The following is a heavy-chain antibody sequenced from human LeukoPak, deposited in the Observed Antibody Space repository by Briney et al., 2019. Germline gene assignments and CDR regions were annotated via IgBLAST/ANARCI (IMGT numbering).Heavy chain of an antibody. D-gene: IGHD3-9*01. CDR1: GFTFDEFG. J-gene: IGHJ4*02. CDR3: VKDLKAGGILTD. Sequence: PGGSLRLSCAASGFTFDEFGMHWVRQVPGKGLEWVSGISWNSAHIGYADSVKGRSTISRDNAKNFLFLQMNSLRVEDTALYYCVKDLKAGGILTDWGQGTLLTVSS. CDR2: ISWNSAHI. V-gene: IGHV3-9*01.